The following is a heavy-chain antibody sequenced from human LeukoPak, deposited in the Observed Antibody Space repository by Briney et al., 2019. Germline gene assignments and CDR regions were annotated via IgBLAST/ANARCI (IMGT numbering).Heavy chain of an antibody. D-gene: IGHD2-15*01. CDR2: INPSGGST. CDR1: GYTFTSYY. V-gene: IGHV1-46*01. CDR3: ARGPNRDIVVVVAADY. Sequence: ASVKVSCKASGYTFTSYYMHWVRQAPGQGLEWMGIINPSGGSTSYAQKFQGRIIMTRDMSTTTDYMELSRLRSDDTAVYYCARGPNRDIVVVVAADYWGQGTLVTVSS. J-gene: IGHJ4*02.